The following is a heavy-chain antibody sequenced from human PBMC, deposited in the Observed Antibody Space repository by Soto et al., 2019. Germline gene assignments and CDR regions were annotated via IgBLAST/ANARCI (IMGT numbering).Heavy chain of an antibody. CDR2: INRDGGST. D-gene: IGHD1-7*01. CDR3: AKDTGTTSNFYYYAMDV. V-gene: IGHV3-43*01. J-gene: IGHJ6*02. Sequence: PGGSLRLSCAASGFNFDDHNMHWVRQAPGKGLEWVSLINRDGGSTSYADSVKGRFTISRDNSKNPLYLEMNSLKAEDTALYYCAKDTGTTSNFYYYAMDVWGPGTTVTVSS. CDR1: GFNFDDHN.